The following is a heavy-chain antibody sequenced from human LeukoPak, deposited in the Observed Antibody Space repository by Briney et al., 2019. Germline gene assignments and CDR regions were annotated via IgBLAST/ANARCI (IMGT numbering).Heavy chain of an antibody. CDR1: GGSISSYY. V-gene: IGHV4-59*12. CDR2: IYYSGSTYYSGST. CDR3: ARESNYHGSGTGWFDP. J-gene: IGHJ5*02. Sequence: KPSETLSLTCTVSGGSISSYYWSWIRQPPGKGLEWIGFIYYSGSTYYSGSTHYKLSLKSRATISVDTSKNQFSLKLSSVTAADTALYYCARESNYHGSGTGWFDPWGQGTLVTVSS. D-gene: IGHD3-10*01.